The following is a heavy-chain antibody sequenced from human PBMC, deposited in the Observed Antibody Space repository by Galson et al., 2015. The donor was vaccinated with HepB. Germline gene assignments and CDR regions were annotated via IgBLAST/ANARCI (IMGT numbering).Heavy chain of an antibody. CDR1: GGSMSSYY. CDR3: ARHVDDNNFWSGYRSLWYMDV. V-gene: IGHV4-59*08. D-gene: IGHD3-3*01. J-gene: IGHJ6*02. CDR2: ISYSGST. Sequence: SETLSLTCTVSGGSMSSYYWSWIRQPPGKGLEWIGSISYSGSTQNNPSLKSRVTISIDTSKNQFSLRLTSVPAADTAVYYCARHVDDNNFWSGYRSLWYMDVWGQGTAVTVSS.